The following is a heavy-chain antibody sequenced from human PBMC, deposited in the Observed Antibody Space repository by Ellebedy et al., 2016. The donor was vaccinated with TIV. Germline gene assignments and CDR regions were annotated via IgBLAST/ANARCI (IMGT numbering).Heavy chain of an antibody. CDR3: ASGGPYTVYGMDV. D-gene: IGHD2-15*01. CDR2: IYYSGST. CDR1: GGSISSGDYY. V-gene: IGHV4-30-4*02. J-gene: IGHJ6*02. Sequence: SETLSLTCTVSGGSISSGDYYWSWIRQPPGKGLEWIGYIYYSGSTYYNPSLKSRVTISVDTSKNQFSLKLSSVTAADTAVYYCASGGPYTVYGMDVWGQGTTVTVSS.